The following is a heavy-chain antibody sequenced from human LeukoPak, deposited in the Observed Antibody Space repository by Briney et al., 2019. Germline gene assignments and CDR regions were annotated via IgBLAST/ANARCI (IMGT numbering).Heavy chain of an antibody. CDR1: GFTFDDYA. V-gene: IGHV3-9*03. CDR2: ISWNSGSI. CDR3: AKGGGGYSYYYYMDV. J-gene: IGHJ6*03. Sequence: GRSLRLSCAASGFTFDDYAMHWVRQAPGKGLEWVSGISWNSGSIGYADSVKGRFTISRDNTKNSMYLQMNSLRAEYLAMYYCAKGGGGYSYYYYMDVWGKGTTVTVSS. D-gene: IGHD3-10*01.